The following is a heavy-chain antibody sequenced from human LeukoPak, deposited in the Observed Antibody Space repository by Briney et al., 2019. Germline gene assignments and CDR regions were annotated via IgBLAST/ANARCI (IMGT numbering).Heavy chain of an antibody. CDR1: GGSISSGDSH. CDR3: ANYYVLGSGRGY. CDR2: INYDGVS. V-gene: IGHV4-30-4*01. D-gene: IGHD3-10*01. J-gene: IGHJ4*02. Sequence: SETLSLTCTVSGGSISSGDSHWSWIRQPPGKGLEWIGCINYDGVSYSNPSLRSRVTISVDTANNQFSLTLASVTAADTAVYYCANYYVLGSGRGYWGQGTLVTVSS.